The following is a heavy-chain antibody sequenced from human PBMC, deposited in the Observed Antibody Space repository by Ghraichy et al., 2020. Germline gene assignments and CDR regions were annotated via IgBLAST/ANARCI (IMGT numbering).Heavy chain of an antibody. Sequence: SETLSLTCAVYGGSFSGYYWSWIRQPPGKGLEWIGEINHSGSTNYNPSLKSRVTISVDTSKNQFSLKLSSVTAADTAVYYCARGLTRYLYGDYDYWGQGTLVTVSS. CDR2: INHSGST. CDR1: GGSFSGYY. D-gene: IGHD4-17*01. CDR3: ARGLTRYLYGDYDY. J-gene: IGHJ4*02. V-gene: IGHV4-34*01.